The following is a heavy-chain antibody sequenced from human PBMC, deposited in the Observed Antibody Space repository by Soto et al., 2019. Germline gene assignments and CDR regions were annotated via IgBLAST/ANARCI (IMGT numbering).Heavy chain of an antibody. Sequence: ASVKVSCKASGYTFTGYYMHWVRQAPGQGLEWMGWINPNSGGTNYAQKFQGWVTMTRDTSISTAYMELSRLRSDDTAVYYCARAGYDSSGYYLNWFDPWGQGTLVTVSS. CDR3: ARAGYDSSGYYLNWFDP. CDR1: GYTFTGYY. CDR2: INPNSGGT. V-gene: IGHV1-2*04. D-gene: IGHD3-22*01. J-gene: IGHJ5*02.